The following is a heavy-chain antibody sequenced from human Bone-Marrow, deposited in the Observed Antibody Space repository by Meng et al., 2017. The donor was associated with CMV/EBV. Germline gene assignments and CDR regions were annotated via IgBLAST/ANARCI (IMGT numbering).Heavy chain of an antibody. CDR1: GGSVSSGSYY. V-gene: IGHV4-61*01. D-gene: IGHD3-10*01. CDR2: IYYSGST. Sequence: SETLSLTCTVSGGSVSSGSYYWSWIRQPPGKGLEWIGYIYYSGSTNYNPSLKSRVTISVDTSKNQFSLKLSSVTAADTAVYYCARGLVSGAKATFFDYWGQGTLVTVSS. J-gene: IGHJ4*02. CDR3: ARGLVSGAKATFFDY.